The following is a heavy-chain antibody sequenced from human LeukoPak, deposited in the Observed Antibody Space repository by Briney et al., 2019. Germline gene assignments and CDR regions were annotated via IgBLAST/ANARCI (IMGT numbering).Heavy chain of an antibody. V-gene: IGHV3-66*01. J-gene: IGHJ4*02. Sequence: GGSLRLSCAASGFTVSSNYMSWVRQPPGKGLEWVSILYSGGGTYYADSVKGRFTISRDSSKNTVYLQMNSLRAEDTAVYYCARGRSGSYNDAADYWGQGTLVTVSS. D-gene: IGHD1-26*01. CDR1: GFTVSSNY. CDR2: LYSGGGT. CDR3: ARGRSGSYNDAADY.